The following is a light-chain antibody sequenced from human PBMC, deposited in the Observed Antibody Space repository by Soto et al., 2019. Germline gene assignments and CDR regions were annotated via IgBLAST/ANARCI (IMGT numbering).Light chain of an antibody. V-gene: IGLV2-8*01. CDR3: CSYADNTDYV. CDR1: SSDVGAYNY. CDR2: EVT. Sequence: QSVLTQPPSASGSLGQSVTISCTGTSSDVGAYNYVSWYQQHPGKAPKLMIYEVTRRPSGVPDRFSGSKSGNTASLNVSGLQAEDEADYYCCSYADNTDYVFGTGTKVPS. J-gene: IGLJ1*01.